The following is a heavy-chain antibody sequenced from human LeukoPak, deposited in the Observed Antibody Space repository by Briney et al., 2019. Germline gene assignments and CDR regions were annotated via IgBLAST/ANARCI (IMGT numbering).Heavy chain of an antibody. CDR2: INPNSDGI. D-gene: IGHD1-26*01. CDR1: GYTFTDYY. Sequence: GSSVKVSCKASGYTFTDYYIHWVRQAPGQGLEWMGWINPNSDGISSAQRFQGRVTMTRDTSISTAYMEMSRLRSDDTAVYYCARVKALGIVGSTTVLDPWGQGTLVTVSS. V-gene: IGHV1-2*02. CDR3: ARVKALGIVGSTTVLDP. J-gene: IGHJ5*02.